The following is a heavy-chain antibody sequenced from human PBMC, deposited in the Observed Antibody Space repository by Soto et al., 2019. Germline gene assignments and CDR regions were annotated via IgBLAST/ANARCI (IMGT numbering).Heavy chain of an antibody. V-gene: IGHV3-7*01. J-gene: IGHJ6*03. CDR2: IKQDGSEK. CDR3: ASPYSSSWPNMDV. D-gene: IGHD6-13*01. Sequence: GGSLRLSCAACGFTFSSYWMSWVRQAPGKGLEWVANIKQDGSEKYYVGSVKGRFTISRDNAKNSLYLQMNSLRAEDTAVYYCASPYSSSWPNMDVWGKGTTVTVS. CDR1: GFTFSSYW.